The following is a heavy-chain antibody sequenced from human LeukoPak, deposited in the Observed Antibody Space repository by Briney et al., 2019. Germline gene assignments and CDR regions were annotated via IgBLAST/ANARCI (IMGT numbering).Heavy chain of an antibody. CDR1: GFTFSSYA. CDR2: ISYDGSNK. CDR3: ARYLYNDYGDD. Sequence: GGSLRLSCAASGFTFSSYAMHWVRQAPGEGLEWVAVISYDGSNKYYADSVKGRFTISRDNSKNTLYLQMNSLRAEDTAVYYCARYLYNDYGDDWGQGTLVTVSS. V-gene: IGHV3-30-3*01. D-gene: IGHD1-14*01. J-gene: IGHJ4*02.